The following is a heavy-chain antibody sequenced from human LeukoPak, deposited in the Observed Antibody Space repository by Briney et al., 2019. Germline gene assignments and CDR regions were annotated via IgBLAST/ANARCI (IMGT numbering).Heavy chain of an antibody. D-gene: IGHD1-26*01. CDR1: GFTLSDYY. CDR2: ISSSGSAI. CDR3: ARDVPYSNVAVRYYNWFDP. J-gene: IGHJ5*02. V-gene: IGHV3-11*04. Sequence: GGSLRLSCAASGFTLSDYYMSWIRQAPGKGPEWVSFISSSGSAIWYADSVKGRFTIFRDNAKNPLFLHMDSLRAEDTAVYYCARDVPYSNVAVRYYNWFDPWGQGTLVTVSS.